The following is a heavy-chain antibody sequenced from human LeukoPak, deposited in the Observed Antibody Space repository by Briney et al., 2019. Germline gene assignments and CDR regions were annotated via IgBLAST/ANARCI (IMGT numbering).Heavy chain of an antibody. Sequence: KPSETLSLTCTVSGGSISSYYWSWIRQPPGKGLEWIGYIYYSGSTNYNPSLKSRVTISVDTSKNQFSLKLSSATAADTAVYYCARRRRVAIWGFGTWGSLDYWGQGTLVTVSS. CDR3: ARRRRVAIWGFGTWGSLDY. V-gene: IGHV4-59*12. CDR2: IYYSGST. J-gene: IGHJ4*02. CDR1: GGSISSYY. D-gene: IGHD3-10*01.